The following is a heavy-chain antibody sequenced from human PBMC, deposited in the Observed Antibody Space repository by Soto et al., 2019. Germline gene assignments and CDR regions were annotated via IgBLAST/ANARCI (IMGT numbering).Heavy chain of an antibody. J-gene: IGHJ5*02. CDR2: INPHGGST. D-gene: IGHD3-3*01. Sequence: QVQLVQSGAEVKRPGASVKVSCKAPGDTFTSYYLNWVRQAPGQGLEWMGVINPHGGSTKYAQKLQRRITMTRDTSRSTVYMELSSLRSDDTAIYYCARSSGGNFGIIIEGSNWFDPWGQGTLVTVSS. CDR3: ARSSGGNFGIIIEGSNWFDP. CDR1: GDTFTSYY. V-gene: IGHV1-46*01.